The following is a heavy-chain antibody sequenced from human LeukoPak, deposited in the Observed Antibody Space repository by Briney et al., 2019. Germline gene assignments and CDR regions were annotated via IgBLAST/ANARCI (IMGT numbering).Heavy chain of an antibody. V-gene: IGHV1-8*01. D-gene: IGHD6-19*01. CDR2: MNPNSGNT. CDR1: GYTFTSYD. J-gene: IGHJ2*01. CDR3: ARNPTVAGHWYFDL. Sequence: SVKVSCKASGYTFTSYDIDWVRQATGQGLEWMGWMNPNSGNTGYAQKFQGRVTMTRNTSISTAYMELSSLRSEDTAVYYCARNPTVAGHWYFDLWGRGTLVTVSS.